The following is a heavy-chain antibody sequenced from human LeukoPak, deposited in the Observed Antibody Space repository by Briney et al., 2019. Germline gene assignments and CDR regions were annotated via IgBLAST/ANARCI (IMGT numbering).Heavy chain of an antibody. Sequence: SGTLSLTCTVSGGSISSSSYYWGWIRQPPGKGLEWIGSIYYSGSTYYNPSLKSRVTISVDTSKNQFSLKLSSVTAADTAVYYCARQSIAALGWFDPWGQGTLVTVSS. V-gene: IGHV4-39*01. CDR3: ARQSIAALGWFDP. CDR1: GGSISSSSYY. CDR2: IYYSGST. J-gene: IGHJ5*02. D-gene: IGHD6-6*01.